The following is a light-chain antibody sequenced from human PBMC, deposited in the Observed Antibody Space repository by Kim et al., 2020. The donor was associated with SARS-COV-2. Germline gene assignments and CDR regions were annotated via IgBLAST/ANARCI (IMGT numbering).Light chain of an antibody. CDR2: DAS. Sequence: ASVGDRVTITCQASQDISNRFNWYQQKSGEAPRVLIYDASKLETGVPSRFSGSGSGTDFTFTISSLQPEDIATYYCQQYDTLPLTFGGGTKVDIK. J-gene: IGKJ4*01. CDR3: QQYDTLPLT. CDR1: QDISNR. V-gene: IGKV1-33*01.